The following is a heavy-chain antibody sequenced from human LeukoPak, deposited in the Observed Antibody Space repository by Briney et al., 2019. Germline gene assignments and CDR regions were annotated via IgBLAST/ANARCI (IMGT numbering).Heavy chain of an antibody. D-gene: IGHD4-17*01. CDR1: GFTFSSYA. CDR3: ARDRYGDYSFDY. V-gene: IGHV3-23*01. CDR2: ISDSADST. Sequence: TGGSLRLSCAASGFTFSSYAMSWVRQAPGKGLEWVSGISDSADSTYYADSVKGRFIVSRDNSKNTLYVQVNSPRAEDTALYYCARDRYGDYSFDYWGQGTLVTVSS. J-gene: IGHJ4*02.